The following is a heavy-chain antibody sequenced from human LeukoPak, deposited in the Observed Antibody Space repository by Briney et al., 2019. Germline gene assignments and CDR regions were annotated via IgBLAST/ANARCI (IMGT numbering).Heavy chain of an antibody. D-gene: IGHD3-9*01. CDR2: MNPSSGNT. CDR3: ARGRDVLRYFDWLRYYYYGMDV. Sequence: ASVKVSCKASGYTFTSYDINWVRQATGQGLEWMGWMNPSSGNTGYAQKFQGRVTMTRNTSISTAYIELSSLRSEDTAVYYCARGRDVLRYFDWLRYYYYGMDVWGQGTTVTVSS. J-gene: IGHJ6*02. CDR1: GYTFTSYD. V-gene: IGHV1-8*01.